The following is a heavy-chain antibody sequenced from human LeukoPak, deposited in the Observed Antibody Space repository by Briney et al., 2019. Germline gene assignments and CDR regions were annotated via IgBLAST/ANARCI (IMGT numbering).Heavy chain of an antibody. Sequence: GASVKVSCKASGYTFTGYYIHWVRQAPGQGLEWMGWINPNSGGTNYAQKFQGRVTMTRDTSISTAYMELSRLRSDDTAVYYCATSGGKLSPRSFDYWGQGTLVTVSS. CDR3: ATSGGKLSPRSFDY. CDR2: INPNSGGT. J-gene: IGHJ4*02. D-gene: IGHD3-10*01. CDR1: GYTFTGYY. V-gene: IGHV1-2*02.